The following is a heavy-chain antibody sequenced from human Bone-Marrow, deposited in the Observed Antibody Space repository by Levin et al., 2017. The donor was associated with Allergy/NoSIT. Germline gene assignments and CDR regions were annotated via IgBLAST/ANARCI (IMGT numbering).Heavy chain of an antibody. D-gene: IGHD5-18*01. J-gene: IGHJ6*02. V-gene: IGHV3-30*03. Sequence: PGGSLRLSCAASGFTFSSYGMHWVRQAPGMGLEWVATISSDGDKKYHADSVKGRLTISRDNSRNTLYLQMNSLRPEDTSVYYCARDQSYTDYFYYYAMEVWGQGTAVTVSS. CDR1: GFTFSSYG. CDR3: ARDQSYTDYFYYYAMEV. CDR2: ISSDGDKK.